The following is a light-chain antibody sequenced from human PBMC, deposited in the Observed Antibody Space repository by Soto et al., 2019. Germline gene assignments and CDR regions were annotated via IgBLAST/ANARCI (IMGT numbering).Light chain of an antibody. Sequence: EIVMTQSPATLSVSPGERATLSCRASESVKSNVAWYQHMPGQAPRLLIYAAFMRATGIPARFSGRESGTEFTLTINSLQSEDFAVYYCQQYNDWPGTFGQGTKVEIK. CDR1: ESVKSN. J-gene: IGKJ1*01. CDR2: AAF. V-gene: IGKV3-15*01. CDR3: QQYNDWPGT.